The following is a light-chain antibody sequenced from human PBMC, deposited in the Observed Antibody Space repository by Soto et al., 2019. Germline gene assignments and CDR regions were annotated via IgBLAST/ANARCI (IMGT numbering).Light chain of an antibody. J-gene: IGKJ4*01. V-gene: IGKV3-15*01. CDR2: GAS. CDR1: QSVYSN. Sequence: EIVMTQSPATLSVSPGETATLSCRASQSVYSNLAWYQQNPGQAPRLLISGASTGATGLPSRFSGSGSGTDFTLTIDSLQSEDVAVYYCQQYHHWPVNFGGGTKV. CDR3: QQYHHWPVN.